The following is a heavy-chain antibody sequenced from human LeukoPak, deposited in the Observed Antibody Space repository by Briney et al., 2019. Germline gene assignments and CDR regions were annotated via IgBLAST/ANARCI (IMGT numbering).Heavy chain of an antibody. V-gene: IGHV3-23*01. J-gene: IGHJ6*03. CDR1: GFTFSNSA. CDR3: AKDGSWGDYYFYFYIDV. CDR2: ISASGHYT. D-gene: IGHD3-16*01. Sequence: PGGSLRLSCEASGFTFSNSAMSWVRQAPGKGLEWVSGISASGHYTYNADSAKGRFTIFRDNSKNTLYLQMNSLRAEDTALYFCAKDGSWGDYYFYFYIDVWGKGTTVTVSS.